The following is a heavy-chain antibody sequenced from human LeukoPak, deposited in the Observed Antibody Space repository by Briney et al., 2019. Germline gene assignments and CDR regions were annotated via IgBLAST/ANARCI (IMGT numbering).Heavy chain of an antibody. CDR1: GGSINRSGYY. V-gene: IGHV4-39*02. CDR3: AREVVTGASGYYYYMDV. Sequence: SETLSLTCSVSGGSINRSGYYWGWIRQPPGKGLGWLGNIYFSGKTYYNPSLQSRVTISVDTSKNQFSLKVTSVTAADTAVYYCAREVVTGASGYYYYMDVWGKGTTVTVSS. J-gene: IGHJ6*03. D-gene: IGHD3-9*01. CDR2: IYFSGKT.